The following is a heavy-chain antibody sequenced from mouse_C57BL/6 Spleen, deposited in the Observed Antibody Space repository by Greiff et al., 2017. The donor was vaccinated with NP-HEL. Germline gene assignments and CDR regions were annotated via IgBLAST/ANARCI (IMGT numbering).Heavy chain of an antibody. CDR3: TSYDGYLYAMDY. CDR1: GFNIKDDY. Sequence: EVQLHQSGAELVRPGASVKLSCTASGFNIKDDYMHWVKQRPEQGLEWIGWIDPENGDTEYASKFQGKATITADTSSNTAYLQLSSLTSEDTAVYYCTSYDGYLYAMDYWGQGTSVTVSS. V-gene: IGHV14-4*01. D-gene: IGHD2-3*01. J-gene: IGHJ4*01. CDR2: IDPENGDT.